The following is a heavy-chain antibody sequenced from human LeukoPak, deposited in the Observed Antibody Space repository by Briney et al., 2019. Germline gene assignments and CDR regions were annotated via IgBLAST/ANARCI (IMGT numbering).Heavy chain of an antibody. CDR1: GFTFSDYY. D-gene: IGHD1-1*01. CDR2: IPASGGST. V-gene: IGHV3-11*04. CDR3: AREDDPKPKYDY. Sequence: PGGSLRLSCAASGFTFSDYYMSWIRQAPGKGLEWVSSIPASGGSTYYADSVKGRFTISRDNAKNSLYLQMNSLRAEDTAVYFCAREDDPKPKYDYWGQGTLVTVSS. J-gene: IGHJ4*02.